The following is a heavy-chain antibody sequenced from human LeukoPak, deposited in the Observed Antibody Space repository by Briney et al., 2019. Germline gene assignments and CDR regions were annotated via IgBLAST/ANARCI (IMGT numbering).Heavy chain of an antibody. Sequence: ASVKVSCKASVYTFTGYYMHWVRQAPGQGLEWMGWINPNSGGTNYAQKFQGRVTMTSDTSISTAYMELSRLRSDDTAVYYCARDPYSSSWTGDDYWGQGTLVTVS. J-gene: IGHJ4*02. CDR2: INPNSGGT. V-gene: IGHV1-2*02. D-gene: IGHD6-13*01. CDR1: VYTFTGYY. CDR3: ARDPYSSSWTGDDY.